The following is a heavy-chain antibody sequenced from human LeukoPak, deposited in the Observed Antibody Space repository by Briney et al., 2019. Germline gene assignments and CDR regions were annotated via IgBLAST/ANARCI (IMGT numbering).Heavy chain of an antibody. CDR2: MNPNSSNT. Sequence: ASVKLSCKASGYTFTSYDINCVRQATGQGVEWRGWMNPNSSNTGYAQKFQGRVTMTRNTSISTAYMELSSLRSEDTAVYYCARGYSSSWLRGYYYYYYGMDVWGQGTTVTVSS. D-gene: IGHD6-13*01. V-gene: IGHV1-8*01. J-gene: IGHJ6*02. CDR3: ARGYSSSWLRGYYYYYYGMDV. CDR1: GYTFTSYD.